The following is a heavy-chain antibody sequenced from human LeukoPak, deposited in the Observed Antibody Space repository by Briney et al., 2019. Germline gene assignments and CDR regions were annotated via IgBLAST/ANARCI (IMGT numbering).Heavy chain of an antibody. CDR2: IIPIFGTA. Sequence: SVKVSCKASGGTFSSYAISWVRQAPGQGLEWMGGIIPIFGTANYAQKFQGRVTITADESTSTAYMELSSLRSEDTAVYYCARGPGCGGGSCPFNYWGQGTLVTVSS. J-gene: IGHJ4*02. CDR3: ARGPGCGGGSCPFNY. CDR1: GGTFSSYA. D-gene: IGHD2-15*01. V-gene: IGHV1-69*01.